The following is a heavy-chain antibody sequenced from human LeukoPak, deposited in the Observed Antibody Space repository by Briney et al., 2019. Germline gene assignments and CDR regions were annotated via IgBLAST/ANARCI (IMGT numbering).Heavy chain of an antibody. V-gene: IGHV3-7*01. D-gene: IGHD3-10*01. CDR1: GFTFSSYS. J-gene: IGHJ6*02. CDR3: ARGGATMVRGAPYDYYGMDV. Sequence: GGSLRLSCAASGFTFSSYSMNWVRHAPGKGLEWVANIKQDGSEKYYMDSVKGRCTISRDNAKNSLHLQMNSLRAEDTAVYYCARGGATMVRGAPYDYYGMDVWGQGTTVTVSS. CDR2: IKQDGSEK.